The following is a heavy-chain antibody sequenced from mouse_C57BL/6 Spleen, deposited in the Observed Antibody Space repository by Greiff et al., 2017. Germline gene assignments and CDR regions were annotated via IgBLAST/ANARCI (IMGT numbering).Heavy chain of an antibody. CDR3: TTQWDY. D-gene: IGHD1-3*01. CDR1: GFNIKDDY. CDR2: IDPENGDT. Sequence: VTLKVSGAELVRPGASVKLSCTASGFNIKDDYMHWVKQRPEQGLEWIGWIDPENGDTEYASKFQGKATITADTSSNTAYLQLSSLTSEDTAVYYCTTQWDYWGQGTTLTVSS. V-gene: IGHV14-4*01. J-gene: IGHJ2*01.